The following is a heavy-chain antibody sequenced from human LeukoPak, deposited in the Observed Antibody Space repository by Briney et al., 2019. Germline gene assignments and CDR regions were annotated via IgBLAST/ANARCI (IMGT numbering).Heavy chain of an antibody. CDR1: GGTFISYA. D-gene: IGHD3-10*01. V-gene: IGHV1-69*01. J-gene: IGHJ6*02. Sequence: GASVKVSFKASGGTFISYAISWVRQAPGQGLEWMGGIIPIFGTANYAQKFQGRVTITADESTSTAYMELSSLRSEDTAVYYCAPTMVRGVISRAIYYYYYGMDVWGQGTTVTVSS. CDR2: IIPIFGTA. CDR3: APTMVRGVISRAIYYYYYGMDV.